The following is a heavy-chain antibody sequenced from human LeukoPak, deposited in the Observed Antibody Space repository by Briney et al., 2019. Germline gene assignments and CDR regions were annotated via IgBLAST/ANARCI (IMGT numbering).Heavy chain of an antibody. J-gene: IGHJ3*02. CDR2: INPNFGGT. D-gene: IGHD3-10*01. Sequence: ASVKVSCKASGHTFIGYNMHWVRQAPGQGLEWMGWINPNFGGTDYAQRFQGRVTMTRDTSISTVYMELSRLRSDDTAVYYCARSRGVDAFDIWGQGTMVTVSS. V-gene: IGHV1-2*02. CDR1: GHTFIGYN. CDR3: ARSRGVDAFDI.